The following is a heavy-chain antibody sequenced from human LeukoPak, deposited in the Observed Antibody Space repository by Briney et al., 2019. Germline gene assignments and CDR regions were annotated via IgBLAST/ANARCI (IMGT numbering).Heavy chain of an antibody. Sequence: ASVKVSCKASGYTFTSYGISWVRQAPGQGLEWMGWISAYNGNTNYAQKLQGRVTMTTDTSTSTAYMELRSLRSDDTAVYYRARDGVYYGSGSYYRAVLDYWGQGTLVTVSS. D-gene: IGHD3-10*01. CDR2: ISAYNGNT. J-gene: IGHJ4*02. CDR1: GYTFTSYG. CDR3: ARDGVYYGSGSYYRAVLDY. V-gene: IGHV1-18*01.